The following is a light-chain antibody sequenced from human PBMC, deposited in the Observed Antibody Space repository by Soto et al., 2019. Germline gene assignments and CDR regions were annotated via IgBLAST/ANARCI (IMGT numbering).Light chain of an antibody. V-gene: IGLV1-47*01. J-gene: IGLJ1*01. Sequence: QSVLTQPPSASGTPGQGVAISCSGSTSNIGSNYVYWYQQLPGTAHKLLIYRNNQRPSGVPDRFSGSKSGTSASLAISGLRSDDEADYLCATWDDSLNGFYVLGTGTKVTVL. CDR1: TSNIGSNY. CDR2: RNN. CDR3: ATWDDSLNGFYV.